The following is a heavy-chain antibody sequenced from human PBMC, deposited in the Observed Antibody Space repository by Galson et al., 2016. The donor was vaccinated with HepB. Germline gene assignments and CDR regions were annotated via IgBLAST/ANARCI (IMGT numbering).Heavy chain of an antibody. D-gene: IGHD6-6*01. CDR2: IIPIFRTA. J-gene: IGHJ5*02. V-gene: IGHV1-69*13. CDR1: GGTFSSYA. CDR3: ARDSSSSLVTSWFDP. Sequence: SVKVPCKASGGTFSSYALSWVRQAPGQGLEWMGRIIPIFRTAVYAQRFQGRVTITADESTSTAYMELSSLTSADTAVYYCARDSSSSLVTSWFDPWGQGTLVTVSS.